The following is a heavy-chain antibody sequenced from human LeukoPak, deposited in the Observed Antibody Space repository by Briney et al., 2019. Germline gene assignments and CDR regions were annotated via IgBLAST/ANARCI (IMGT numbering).Heavy chain of an antibody. V-gene: IGHV4-61*10. Sequence: NPSETLSLTCTVSGGSISSGSYYWSWIRQPAGKGLEWIGRIYYSGSTNYNPSLKSRVTISVDTSKNQFSLKLSSVTAADTAVYYCARSGGIQLWFRDYYYMDVWGKGTTVTVSS. J-gene: IGHJ6*03. CDR1: GGSISSGSYY. CDR3: ARSGGIQLWFRDYYYMDV. D-gene: IGHD5-18*01. CDR2: IYYSGST.